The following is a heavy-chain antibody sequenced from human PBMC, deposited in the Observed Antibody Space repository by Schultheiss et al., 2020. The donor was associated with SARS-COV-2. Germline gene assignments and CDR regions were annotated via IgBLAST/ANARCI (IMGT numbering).Heavy chain of an antibody. CDR1: GFSFSSYG. CDR3: ASGIRTHYGDYKEDDLYYYYGMDV. J-gene: IGHJ6*02. V-gene: IGHV3-30*03. Sequence: GGSLRLSCAASGFSFSSYGMHWLRQAPGKGLEWVSVISHEGSDRHYVDSVKGRFTISRDNSKNTLYLQMSGLRAEDTAMYYCASGIRTHYGDYKEDDLYYYYGMDVWGQGTTVTVSS. D-gene: IGHD4-17*01. CDR2: ISHEGSDR.